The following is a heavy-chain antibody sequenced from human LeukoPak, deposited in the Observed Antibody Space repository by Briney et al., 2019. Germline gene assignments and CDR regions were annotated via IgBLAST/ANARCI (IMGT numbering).Heavy chain of an antibody. J-gene: IGHJ6*02. Sequence: SQTLSLTCTVSGGSISSGGYYWSWIRQHPGKGLEWIGYIYYSGSTYYNPSLKSRVTISVDTSKNQFSLKLSSVTAADTAVYYCARVPVLRYFDWLPYYYYGMDVWGQGTTVTVSS. CDR3: ARVPVLRYFDWLPYYYYGMDV. V-gene: IGHV4-31*03. CDR1: GGSISSGGYY. D-gene: IGHD3-9*01. CDR2: IYYSGST.